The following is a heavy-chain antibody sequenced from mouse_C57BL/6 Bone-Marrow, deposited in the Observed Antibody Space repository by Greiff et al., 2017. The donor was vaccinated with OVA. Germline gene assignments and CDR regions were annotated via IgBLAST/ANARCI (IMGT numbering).Heavy chain of an antibody. J-gene: IGHJ4*01. D-gene: IGHD4-1*01. CDR1: GYTFTSYW. Sequence: QVQLKQPGAELVKPGASVKLSCKASGYTFTSYWMQWVKQRPGQGLEWIGEIDPSDSYTNYNQKFKGKATLTVDTSSSTAYMQLTSLTSEDSAVYYCARSGLGRDAMDYWGQGTSVTVSS. CDR3: ARSGLGRDAMDY. CDR2: IDPSDSYT. V-gene: IGHV1-50*01.